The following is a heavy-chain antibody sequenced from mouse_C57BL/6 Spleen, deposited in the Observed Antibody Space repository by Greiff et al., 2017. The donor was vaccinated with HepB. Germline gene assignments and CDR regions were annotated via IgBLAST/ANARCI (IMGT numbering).Heavy chain of an antibody. Sequence: QVQLKQPGAELVKPGASVKMSCKASGYTFTSYWITWVKQRPGQGLEWIGDIYPGSGSTNYNEKFKSKATLTVDTSSSTAYMQLSSLTSEDSAVYYCARWDYDEGYAMDYWGQGTSVTVSS. D-gene: IGHD2-4*01. V-gene: IGHV1-55*01. CDR1: GYTFTSYW. CDR2: IYPGSGST. J-gene: IGHJ4*01. CDR3: ARWDYDEGYAMDY.